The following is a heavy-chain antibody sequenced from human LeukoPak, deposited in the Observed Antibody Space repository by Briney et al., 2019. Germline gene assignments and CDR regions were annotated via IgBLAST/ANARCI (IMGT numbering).Heavy chain of an antibody. J-gene: IGHJ6*03. CDR2: IYYSGST. D-gene: IGHD6-13*01. CDR3: ARDRGPWQQLVLGRYYYYMDV. CDR1: GGSISSSSYY. V-gene: IGHV4-39*07. Sequence: PETLSLTCTVSGGSISSSSYYWGWIRQPPGKGLEWIGSIYYSGSTYYNPSLKSRVTISVDTSKNQFSLKLSSVTAADTAVYYCARDRGPWQQLVLGRYYYYMDVWGKGTTVTVSS.